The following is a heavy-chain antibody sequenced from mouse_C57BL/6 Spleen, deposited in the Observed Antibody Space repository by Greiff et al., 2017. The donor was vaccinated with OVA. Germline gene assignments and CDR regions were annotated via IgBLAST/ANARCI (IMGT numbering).Heavy chain of an antibody. CDR2: ILPGSGST. Sequence: VQLQQSGAELLKPGASVKLSCKATGYTFTGYWIEWVKQRPGHGLEWIGEILPGSGSTNYNEKFKGKATFTADTSSNTAYMQLSSLTTEDSAIYYCARASITTVVADYAMDYWGQGTSVTVSS. CDR3: ARASITTVVADYAMDY. V-gene: IGHV1-9*01. CDR1: GYTFTGYW. J-gene: IGHJ4*01. D-gene: IGHD1-1*01.